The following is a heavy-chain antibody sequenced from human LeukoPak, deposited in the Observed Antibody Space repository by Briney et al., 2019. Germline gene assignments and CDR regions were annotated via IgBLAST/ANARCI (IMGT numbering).Heavy chain of an antibody. CDR3: AKARSSTVTTSFDY. Sequence: GGSLRLSCAASGFTFSSFAMTWVRQAPGEGLEWVSTISGSGGSTYYADSVKGRFTISSVNSKNTLYLQKNSLRAEDTAVYYCAKARSSTVTTSFDYWGQGTLVTVSS. D-gene: IGHD4-17*01. CDR2: ISGSGGST. J-gene: IGHJ4*02. CDR1: GFTFSSFA. V-gene: IGHV3-23*01.